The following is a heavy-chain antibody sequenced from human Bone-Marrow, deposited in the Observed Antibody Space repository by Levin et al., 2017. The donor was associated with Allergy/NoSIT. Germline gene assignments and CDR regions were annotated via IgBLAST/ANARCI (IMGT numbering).Heavy chain of an antibody. CDR2: INHSGST. J-gene: IGHJ4*02. Sequence: SETLSLTCAVYGGSFSGYYWSWIRQPPGKGLEWIGEINHSGSTNYNPSLKSRVTISVDTSKNQFSLKLSSVTAADTAVYYCARVEPPRLRFLEWVPDYWGQGTLVTVSS. CDR3: ARVEPPRLRFLEWVPDY. CDR1: GGSFSGYY. V-gene: IGHV4-34*01. D-gene: IGHD3-3*01.